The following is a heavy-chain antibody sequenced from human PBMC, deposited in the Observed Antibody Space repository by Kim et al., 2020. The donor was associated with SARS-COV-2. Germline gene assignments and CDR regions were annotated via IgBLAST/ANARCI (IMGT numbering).Heavy chain of an antibody. D-gene: IGHD2-15*01. Sequence: GTTDDAAPVKGRFTISRDDSKNTLYLQMNSLKTEDTAVYYCTTWTTPIDYWGQGTLVTVSS. V-gene: IGHV3-15*01. J-gene: IGHJ4*02. CDR2: GTT. CDR3: TTWTTPIDY.